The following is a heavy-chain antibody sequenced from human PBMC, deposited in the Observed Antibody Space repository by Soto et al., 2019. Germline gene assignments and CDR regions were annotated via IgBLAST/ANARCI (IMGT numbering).Heavy chain of an antibody. CDR3: ARDGGRGYCSGGSCHPFDY. Sequence: QVQLQESGPGLVKPSQTLSLTCTVSGGSISSGDYYWSWIRQPPGKGLEWIGYIYYSGSTYYNPSLKSRVNISVDTSKNQFSLKLSSVTAADTAVYYCARDGGRGYCSGGSCHPFDYWGQGTLVTVSS. D-gene: IGHD2-15*01. J-gene: IGHJ4*02. V-gene: IGHV4-30-4*01. CDR2: IYYSGST. CDR1: GGSISSGDYY.